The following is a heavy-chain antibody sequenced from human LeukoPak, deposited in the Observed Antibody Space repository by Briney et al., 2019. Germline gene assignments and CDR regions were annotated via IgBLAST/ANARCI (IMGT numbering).Heavy chain of an antibody. Sequence: GGSLRLSCAASGFTFSRYSMNWVRQAPGKGLEWVSPISSSSSYIYYADPVKGRFTISRDNAKNSLYLQMNSLRAEDTAVYYCARHLKYSYVSRGFDYWGQGTLVTVSS. V-gene: IGHV3-21*01. CDR2: ISSSSSYI. D-gene: IGHD5-18*01. CDR3: ARHLKYSYVSRGFDY. CDR1: GFTFSRYS. J-gene: IGHJ4*02.